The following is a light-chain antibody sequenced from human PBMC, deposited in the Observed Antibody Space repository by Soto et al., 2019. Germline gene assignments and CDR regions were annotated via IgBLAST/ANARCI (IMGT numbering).Light chain of an antibody. J-gene: IGKJ1*01. V-gene: IGKV1-5*01. CDR3: QQYHSYWT. Sequence: DIQMTQSPSSMCTSXGDRVTIACRASQSISSYLNWYQQKPGKAPKLLIYDASSLESGVPQRFSGSGSGTEFTLTISSLQTDDFSTYYCQQYHSYWTFGQGTKVDIK. CDR1: QSISSY. CDR2: DAS.